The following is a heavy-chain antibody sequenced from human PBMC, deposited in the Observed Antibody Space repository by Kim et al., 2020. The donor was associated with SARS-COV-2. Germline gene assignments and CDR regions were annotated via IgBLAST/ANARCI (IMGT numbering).Heavy chain of an antibody. Sequence: GGSLRLSCAASGFTFSSYGMHWVRQAPGKGLEWVAAIWYDGSNKYYADSVKGRFTISRDNSKNTLYLQMNSLRAEDTAVYYCAKEENWYYFDYWGQGTLVTVSS. CDR1: GFTFSSYG. V-gene: IGHV3-33*06. J-gene: IGHJ4*02. CDR3: AKEENWYYFDY. CDR2: IWYDGSNK.